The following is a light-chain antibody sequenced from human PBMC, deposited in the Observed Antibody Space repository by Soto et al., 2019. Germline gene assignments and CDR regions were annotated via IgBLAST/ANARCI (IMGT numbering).Light chain of an antibody. Sequence: QSALTQPASVSGSPGQSITISCTGTSSDVGGYNYVSWYQQHPGKAPKLMIYEVSNRPSGVSNRFSGSKSGNTASLTISGLQAEDEADYYCSSYTNSGVPHVAFGGGTKVTVL. CDR3: SSYTNSGVPHVA. CDR1: SSDVGGYNY. V-gene: IGLV2-14*01. CDR2: EVS. J-gene: IGLJ2*01.